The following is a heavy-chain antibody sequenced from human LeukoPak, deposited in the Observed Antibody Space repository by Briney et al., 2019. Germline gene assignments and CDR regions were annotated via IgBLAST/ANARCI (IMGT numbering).Heavy chain of an antibody. CDR3: ARAEVRVYGDYRFDY. CDR1: GGTFSSYA. D-gene: IGHD4-17*01. Sequence: ASVKVSCKASGGTFSSYAISWVRQAPGQGLEWMGRIIPILGIANYAQKFQGRVTITADKSMSTAYMELSSLRSEDTAVYYCARAEVRVYGDYRFDYWGQGTLVTVSS. J-gene: IGHJ4*02. V-gene: IGHV1-69*04. CDR2: IIPILGIA.